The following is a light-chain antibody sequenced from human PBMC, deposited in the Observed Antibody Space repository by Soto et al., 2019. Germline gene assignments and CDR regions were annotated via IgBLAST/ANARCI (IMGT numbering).Light chain of an antibody. J-gene: IGLJ2*01. CDR2: SNN. V-gene: IGLV1-47*02. Sequence: QSALTQPPSASGTPGQKVFISCSGSSSNIGGTNYAYWYQQLPGAAPKLLIHSNNLRPSGVPERISGSKFGTAASLAISGLRSEDEAVYYCASWDDRLGAVIFGGGTKVTVL. CDR3: ASWDDRLGAVI. CDR1: SSNIGGTNY.